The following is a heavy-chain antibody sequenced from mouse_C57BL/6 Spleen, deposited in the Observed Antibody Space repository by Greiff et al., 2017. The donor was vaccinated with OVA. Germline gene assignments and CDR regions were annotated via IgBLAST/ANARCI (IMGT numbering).Heavy chain of an antibody. CDR3: ARRPYDY. CDR1: GFTFSSYG. Sequence: DVMLVESGGDLVKPGGSLKLSCAASGFTFSSYGMSWVRQTPDKRLEWVATISSGGSYTYYPDSVKGRFTISRDNAKNTLYLQMSSLKSEDTAMYYCARRPYDYWGQGTTLTVSS. J-gene: IGHJ2*01. V-gene: IGHV5-6*02. CDR2: ISSGGSYT.